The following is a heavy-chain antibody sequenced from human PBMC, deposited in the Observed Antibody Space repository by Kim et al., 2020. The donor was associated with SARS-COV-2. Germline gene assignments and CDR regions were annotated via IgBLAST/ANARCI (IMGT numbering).Heavy chain of an antibody. CDR2: ISSSGSTI. V-gene: IGHV3-48*03. CDR3: ARDLPSCFFDY. Sequence: GGSLRLFCAASGFTFSSYEMNWVRQAPGKGLEWVSYISSSGSTIYYADSVKGRFTISRDNAKNSLYLQMNSLRAEDTAVYYCARDLPSCFFDYWGQGTLVTVSS. CDR1: GFTFSSYE. D-gene: IGHD2-2*01. J-gene: IGHJ4*02.